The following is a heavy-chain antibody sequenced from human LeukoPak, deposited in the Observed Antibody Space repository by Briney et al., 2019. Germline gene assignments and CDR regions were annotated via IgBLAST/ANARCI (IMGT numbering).Heavy chain of an antibody. D-gene: IGHD6-19*01. CDR1: GFTFSSYW. V-gene: IGHV3-7*01. J-gene: IGHJ4*02. Sequence: AGSLTLSCAASGFTFSSYWMSWVRQAPGKGLEWVANIKQDGSENYYVDSVKGRFTISRDNAKNSLYLQMDSLRAEDTAIYYCARCSGWAFKNWGQGNLVSVS. CDR3: ARCSGWAFKN. CDR2: IKQDGSEN.